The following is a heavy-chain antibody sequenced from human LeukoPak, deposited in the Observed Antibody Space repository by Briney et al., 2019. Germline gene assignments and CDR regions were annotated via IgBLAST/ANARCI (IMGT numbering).Heavy chain of an antibody. CDR1: GFTFSDYY. J-gene: IGHJ4*02. CDR3: ARDYSSSSEYYFDY. D-gene: IGHD6-6*01. V-gene: IGHV3-11*04. Sequence: GGSLRLSCAASGFTFSDYYMSWIRQAPGKGLEWVSYISSSGSTIYYADSVKGRFTISRDNAKNSLYLQMNSLRAEDTAVYYCARDYSSSSEYYFDYWGQGTLVTVSS. CDR2: ISSSGSTI.